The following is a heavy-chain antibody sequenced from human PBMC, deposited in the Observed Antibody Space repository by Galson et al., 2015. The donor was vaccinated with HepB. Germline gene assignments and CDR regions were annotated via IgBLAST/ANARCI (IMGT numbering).Heavy chain of an antibody. D-gene: IGHD3-3*01. V-gene: IGHV3-15*07. CDR1: GFTFSNAW. CDR2: IKSKTGGGTT. J-gene: IGHJ4*02. Sequence: SLRLSCAASGFTFSNAWMNWVRQAPGKGLEWVGRIKSKTGGGTTDYAAPVKGRFTISRDDSKNTLYLQMNSLKTEDTAVYYCTTAQGFFGVKDWGQGTLVTVSS. CDR3: TTAQGFFGVKD.